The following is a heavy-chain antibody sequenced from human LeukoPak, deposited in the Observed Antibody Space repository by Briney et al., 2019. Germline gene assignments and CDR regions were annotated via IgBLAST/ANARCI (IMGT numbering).Heavy chain of an antibody. CDR2: IYTSGST. Sequence: SQTLSLTCTVSGGSISSGSYYWSWIRRPAGKGLEWIGRIYTSGSTNYNPSLKSRVTISVDTSKNQFSLKLSSVTAADTAVYYCARDRDDYYGSGSYYTSGAFDIWGQGTMVTVSS. CDR3: ARDRDDYYGSGSYYTSGAFDI. D-gene: IGHD3-10*01. J-gene: IGHJ3*02. CDR1: GGSISSGSYY. V-gene: IGHV4-61*02.